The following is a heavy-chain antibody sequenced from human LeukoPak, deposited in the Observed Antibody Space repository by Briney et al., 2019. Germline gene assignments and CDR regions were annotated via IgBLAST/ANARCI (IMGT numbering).Heavy chain of an antibody. CDR1: GLTFSSCW. J-gene: IGHJ4*02. Sequence: GGSLRLSCAASGLTFSSCWMHWVRQAPGKGLVWVSRINSDGSSTTYADSVKGRFTISRDNAKNTLYLQMNSLRAEDTAVYYCARASAYGDFDYWGQGTLVTVSS. V-gene: IGHV3-74*01. D-gene: IGHD4-17*01. CDR2: INSDGSST. CDR3: ARASAYGDFDY.